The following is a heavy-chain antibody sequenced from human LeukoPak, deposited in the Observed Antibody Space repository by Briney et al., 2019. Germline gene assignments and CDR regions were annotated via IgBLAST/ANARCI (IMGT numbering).Heavy chain of an antibody. V-gene: IGHV4-39*07. Sequence: SETLSLTCIVSGGSISGSSYYWGWICQPPGKGLEWIGSIYYSGSTNYNPSLKSRVTISVDTSKNQFSLKLRSMTAADTAVYYCARPLYYYDSSGYDVWGQGTLVTVSS. J-gene: IGHJ4*02. CDR2: IYYSGST. CDR1: GGSISGSSYY. D-gene: IGHD3-22*01. CDR3: ARPLYYYDSSGYDV.